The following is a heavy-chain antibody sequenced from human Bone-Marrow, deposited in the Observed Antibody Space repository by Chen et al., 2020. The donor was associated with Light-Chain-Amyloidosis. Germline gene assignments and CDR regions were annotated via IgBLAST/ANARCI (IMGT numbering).Heavy chain of an antibody. CDR1: GGTFSTSS. J-gene: IGHJ4*02. CDR2: IIPIFCTA. CDR3: AREFSYETSGFYYSY. Sequence: QVQLVQSGAELKKPGSSVKLSCKASGGTFSTSSISWRRQAPGQGLEWVGGIIPIFCTANYAQKFQGRVTITADKSTSTAYMELSSLRSVDTAIYYCAREFSYETSGFYYSYWGQGTLVTVSS. V-gene: IGHV1-69*06. D-gene: IGHD3-22*01.